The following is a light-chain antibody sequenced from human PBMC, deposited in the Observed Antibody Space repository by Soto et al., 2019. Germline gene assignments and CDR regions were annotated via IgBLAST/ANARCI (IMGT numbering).Light chain of an antibody. J-gene: IGKJ2*01. CDR2: GAS. CDR3: HQYNNWLPYT. CDR1: QSVSTN. V-gene: IGKV3-15*01. Sequence: EIVMTQSPATLSVFPGERATLSCRASQSVSTNLAWYQQKPGQAPRLLIYGASPRATGIPARFSGSCSGTEFTLTISSLQFEDFAVYYCHQYNNWLPYTFGQGTKLEIK.